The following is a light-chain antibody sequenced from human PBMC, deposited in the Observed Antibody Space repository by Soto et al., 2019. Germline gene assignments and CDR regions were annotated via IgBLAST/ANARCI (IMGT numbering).Light chain of an antibody. J-gene: IGKJ1*01. CDR2: AAS. CDR1: QSIFNY. V-gene: IGKV1-39*01. Sequence: DIQVTQSPSSLSASVGDRVTITCRASQSIFNYLNWYQQKPGKAPKLLIYAASSLQSGVPSRFSGGGAGTDFTLTIISLQPEDFATYYCQQSYSSPWTFGRGTKVEIK. CDR3: QQSYSSPWT.